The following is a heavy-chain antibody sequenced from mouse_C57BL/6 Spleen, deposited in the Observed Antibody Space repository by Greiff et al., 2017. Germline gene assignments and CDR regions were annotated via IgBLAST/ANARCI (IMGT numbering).Heavy chain of an antibody. CDR1: GYAFTNYL. CDR3: ASSPYYGSSYDAMDY. D-gene: IGHD1-1*01. CDR2: INPGSGGT. J-gene: IGHJ4*01. V-gene: IGHV1-54*01. Sequence: VQLQQSGAELVRPGTSVKVSCKASGYAFTNYLIEWVKQRPGQGLEWIGVINPGSGGTNYNEKFKGKATLTADKSSSTAYMQHSSLTSEDSAVYFCASSPYYGSSYDAMDYWGQGTSVTVSS.